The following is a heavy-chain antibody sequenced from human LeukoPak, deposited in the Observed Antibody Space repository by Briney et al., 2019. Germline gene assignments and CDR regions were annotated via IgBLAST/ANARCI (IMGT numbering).Heavy chain of an antibody. J-gene: IGHJ3*02. CDR2: IKQDGSEK. CDR3: ARGDYYGSGTSFIDAFDI. CDR1: GSTFSSYW. D-gene: IGHD3-10*01. Sequence: GGSLRLSCAASGSTFSSYWMSWVRQAPGKGLEWVANIKQDGSEKYYVDSVKGRFTISKDNAKNSLYLLMNSLRAEDTAVYYCARGDYYGSGTSFIDAFDIWGQGTLVTVSS. V-gene: IGHV3-7*01.